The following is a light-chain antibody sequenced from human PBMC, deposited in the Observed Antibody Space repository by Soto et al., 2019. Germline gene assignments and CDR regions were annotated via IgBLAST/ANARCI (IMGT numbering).Light chain of an antibody. Sequence: DIQMTQSQSSLSASVGDRVTITCRASQGISNYLAWYQQKPGKVPKLLIYDASTLQSGVPPRFSGSGSGTDFTLTISSLQPEDVATYYCQKYDSPPRTFVQGTKVEI. V-gene: IGKV1-27*01. CDR2: DAS. CDR3: QKYDSPPRT. J-gene: IGKJ1*01. CDR1: QGISNY.